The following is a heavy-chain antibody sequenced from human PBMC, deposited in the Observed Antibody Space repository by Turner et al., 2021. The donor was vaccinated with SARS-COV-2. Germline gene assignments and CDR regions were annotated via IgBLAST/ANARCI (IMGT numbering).Heavy chain of an antibody. Sequence: QLQLQESGPGLVKPSETLSLTCTVSGGPISSSGNYWGWFRQPPGKALEWIGYIYYSGNTYYNPSLKGRVTISVDTSKNQFSLKVSSVTAADTAVYYCARGSGSSSGWWDNWGQGTLVTVSS. CDR3: ARGSGSSSGWWDN. CDR2: IYYSGNT. V-gene: IGHV4-39*07. D-gene: IGHD6-19*01. J-gene: IGHJ4*02. CDR1: GGPISSSGNY.